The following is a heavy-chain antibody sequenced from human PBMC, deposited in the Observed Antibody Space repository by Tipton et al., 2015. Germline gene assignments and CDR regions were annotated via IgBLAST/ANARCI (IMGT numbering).Heavy chain of an antibody. CDR1: EFTFSSYS. J-gene: IGHJ4*02. CDR2: ISSRTSYI. D-gene: IGHD3-22*01. CDR3: ARGGDYDDSSGEFDY. Sequence: SLRLSCAASEFTFSSYSMNWVRQAPGKGLEWVSSISSRTSYIHYADSVKGRFTISRGNAKNALYLQMNSLRAEDTAVYYCARGGDYDDSSGEFDYWGQGTLVTVSS. V-gene: IGHV3-21*01.